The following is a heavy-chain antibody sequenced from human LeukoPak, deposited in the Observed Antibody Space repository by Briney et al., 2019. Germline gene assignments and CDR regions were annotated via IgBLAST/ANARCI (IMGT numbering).Heavy chain of an antibody. CDR1: ASTFTGYY. V-gene: IGHV1-2*07. CDR2: INPNSGGT. Sequence: ASVKVSCKSAASTFTGYYMRWVRQAPGQGLEWKGWINPNSGGTNYAHKFQGRLTMTRYTSISTAYKELSRLRSDDTALYYCASFSDLQLGTFDYWGQGTLVTVSS. CDR3: ASFSDLQLGTFDY. D-gene: IGHD1-7*01. J-gene: IGHJ4*02.